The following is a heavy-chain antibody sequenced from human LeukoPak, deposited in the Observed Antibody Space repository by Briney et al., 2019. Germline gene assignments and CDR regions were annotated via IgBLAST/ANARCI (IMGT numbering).Heavy chain of an antibody. D-gene: IGHD5-12*01. Sequence: GGSPRVSCAAPRFTLISYWMCCVCPGPRKGLGWVCRIKSKTDGGTTDYAAPVKGRFPISRDDSKNTLYLQMNSPKTEDTAVYYCTTTNWLYMDVWGKGTTVTVS. V-gene: IGHV3-15*01. CDR3: TTTNWLYMDV. J-gene: IGHJ6*03. CDR2: IKSKTDGGTT. CDR1: RFTLISYW.